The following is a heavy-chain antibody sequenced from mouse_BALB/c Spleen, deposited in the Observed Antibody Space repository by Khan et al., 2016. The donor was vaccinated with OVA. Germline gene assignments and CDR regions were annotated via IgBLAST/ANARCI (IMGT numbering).Heavy chain of an antibody. Sequence: QVQLQQSGAELVMPGASVKMSCKASGYTFTDYWMHWVKQRPGQGLEWIGAIDISDNYTRYNQKFKGKATLTVDESSSTAYMQLSSLTSEDSAVYYCASLSVYAMDYWGQGTSVTVSS. CDR2: IDISDNYT. CDR3: ASLSVYAMDY. D-gene: IGHD2-3*01. J-gene: IGHJ4*01. V-gene: IGHV1-69*01. CDR1: GYTFTDYW.